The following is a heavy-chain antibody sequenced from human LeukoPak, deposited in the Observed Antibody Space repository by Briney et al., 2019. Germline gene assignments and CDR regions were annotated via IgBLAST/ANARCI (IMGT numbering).Heavy chain of an antibody. V-gene: IGHV1-69*05. CDR2: IIPIFGTA. CDR3: ARGYSSSWYEKNNWFDP. CDR1: GGTFSNYA. J-gene: IGHJ5*02. D-gene: IGHD6-13*01. Sequence: GSSVKVSCKASGGTFSNYAISWVRQAPGQGLEWMGGIIPIFGTANYAQKFQGRVTITTDESTSTAYMELSSLRSEDTAVYYCARGYSSSWYEKNNWFDPWGQGTLVTVSS.